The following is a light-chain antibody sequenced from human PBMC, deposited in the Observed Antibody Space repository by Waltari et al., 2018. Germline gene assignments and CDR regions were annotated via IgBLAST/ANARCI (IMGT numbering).Light chain of an antibody. J-gene: IGKJ1*01. Sequence: DIEMTQSPDSLAVSLGERATLHCKPSQSRLCNSMKKTCLTWYQKRAGQPPTLLIYWASTRRSGVSDRFSANWSGTDFTLTINSLQAEDVAIYYCQQYSQTPWTFGHGTDVEIK. CDR3: QQYSQTPWT. V-gene: IGKV4-1*01. CDR2: WAS. CDR1: QSRLCNSMKKTC.